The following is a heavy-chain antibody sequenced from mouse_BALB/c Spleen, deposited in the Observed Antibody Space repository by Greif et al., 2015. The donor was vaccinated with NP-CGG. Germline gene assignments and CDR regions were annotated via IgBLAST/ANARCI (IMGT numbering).Heavy chain of an antibody. CDR3: ARDYYGSSPAWFAY. CDR1: GFNIKDTY. Sequence: VQLQQSGAELVKPGASVKLSCTASGFNIKDTYMHWVKQRPEQGLEWIGRIDPANGNTKYDPKFQGKATITADTSSNTAYRQLSSLTSEDTAVYYCARDYYGSSPAWFAYWGQGTLVTVSA. D-gene: IGHD1-1*01. CDR2: IDPANGNT. V-gene: IGHV14-3*02. J-gene: IGHJ3*01.